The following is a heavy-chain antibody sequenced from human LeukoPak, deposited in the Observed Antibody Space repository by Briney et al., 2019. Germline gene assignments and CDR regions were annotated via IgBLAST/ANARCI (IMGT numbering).Heavy chain of an antibody. CDR2: ISAYNGNT. J-gene: IGHJ5*02. Sequence: ASVKVSCKASGYTFTSNGISWVRQAPGQGLEWMGWISAYNGNTNYAQKLQGRVTMTTDTSTSTAYMELRSLRSDDTAVYYCARACGRSGLIVVVVAAIDRFDPWGQGTLVTVSS. CDR3: ARACGRSGLIVVVVAAIDRFDP. CDR1: GYTFTSNG. D-gene: IGHD2-15*01. V-gene: IGHV1-18*01.